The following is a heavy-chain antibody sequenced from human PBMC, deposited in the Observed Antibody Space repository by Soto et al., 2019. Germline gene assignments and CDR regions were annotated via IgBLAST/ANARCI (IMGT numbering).Heavy chain of an antibody. CDR2: ISAYNGNT. J-gene: IGHJ5*02. V-gene: IGHV1-18*04. CDR3: ARSHSNWNWFDP. Sequence: ASLKDSCKASGYTFASYCISWVRQAPGQGLEWMGWISAYNGNTNYAQKLQGRVTMTTDTSTSTAYMELRSLRSDDTAVYYCARSHSNWNWFDPWGQGTLVTVSS. CDR1: GYTFASYC. D-gene: IGHD4-4*01.